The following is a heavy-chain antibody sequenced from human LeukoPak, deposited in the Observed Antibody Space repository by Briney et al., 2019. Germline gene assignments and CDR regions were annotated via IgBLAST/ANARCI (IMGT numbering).Heavy chain of an antibody. J-gene: IGHJ4*02. Sequence: GGSLRLSCAASGFTFDDYGMSWVRQAPGKGLEWVSGINWNGGSTGYADSVKGRFTISRDNAKNSLYLQMYSLRAEDTAVYYCARDFLGGATFDYWGQGTLVTVSS. CDR1: GFTFDDYG. CDR2: INWNGGST. V-gene: IGHV3-20*04. CDR3: ARDFLGGATFDY. D-gene: IGHD1-26*01.